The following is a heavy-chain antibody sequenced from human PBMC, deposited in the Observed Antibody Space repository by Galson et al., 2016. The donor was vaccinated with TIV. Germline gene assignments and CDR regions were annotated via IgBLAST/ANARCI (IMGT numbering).Heavy chain of an antibody. CDR2: IYDSGSA. CDR3: ARDQDSGAYFDY. CDR1: GGSIGSGGYY. Sequence: TLSLTCTVSGGSIGSGGYYWSWIRQHPGKGLEWIGNIYDSGSAYYNPSLKSRVAMSVDTSKNQVSLTLTSVTAAATAVYYCARDQDSGAYFDYWGQGTLVTVSS. V-gene: IGHV4-31*03. D-gene: IGHD2-15*01. J-gene: IGHJ4*02.